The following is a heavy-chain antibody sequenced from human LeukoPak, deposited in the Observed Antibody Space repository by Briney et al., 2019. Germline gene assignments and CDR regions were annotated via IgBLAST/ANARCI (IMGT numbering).Heavy chain of an antibody. Sequence: ASVKVSCKASGYTFTSYAMNWVRQAPGQGLEWMGWINTNTGNPTYAQGFTGRFVFSLGTSVSTAYLQISSLKAEDTAVYYCARDPIYSSSWSENWFDPWGQGTLVTVSS. CDR3: ARDPIYSSSWSENWFDP. J-gene: IGHJ5*02. V-gene: IGHV7-4-1*02. CDR2: INTNTGNP. D-gene: IGHD6-13*01. CDR1: GYTFTSYA.